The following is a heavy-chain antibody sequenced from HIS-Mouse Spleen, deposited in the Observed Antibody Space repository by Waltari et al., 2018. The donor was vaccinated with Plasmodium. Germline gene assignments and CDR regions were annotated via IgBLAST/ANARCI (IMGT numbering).Heavy chain of an antibody. CDR2: IGDDGSNK. Sequence: QVQLVESGGGVVQPGRSLRLSCAASGFTFSSYGMHWVRQGPGKGLGGVAVIGDDGSNKYYADSVKGRFTISRDNSKNTLYLQMNSLRAEDTAVYYCAKVAQGTRDAFDIWGQGTMVTVSS. CDR1: GFTFSSYG. J-gene: IGHJ3*02. D-gene: IGHD2-8*01. V-gene: IGHV3-33*06. CDR3: AKVAQGTRDAFDI.